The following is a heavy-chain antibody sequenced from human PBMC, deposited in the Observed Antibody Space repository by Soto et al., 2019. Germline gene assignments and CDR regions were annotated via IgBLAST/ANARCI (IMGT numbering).Heavy chain of an antibody. CDR3: AKDPLKSSAYYPTLNYFDY. CDR1: GFTFNSYA. J-gene: IGHJ4*02. CDR2: IRGSGDSA. Sequence: GGSLRLSCAASGFTFNSYAMSWVRQAPGEGLEWVSGIRGSGDSAYYADSVKGRFTISRDNSENTLYLQMNSLRAEDTAVYYCAKDPLKSSAYYPTLNYFDYWGQGTLVTVSS. V-gene: IGHV3-23*01. D-gene: IGHD3-22*01.